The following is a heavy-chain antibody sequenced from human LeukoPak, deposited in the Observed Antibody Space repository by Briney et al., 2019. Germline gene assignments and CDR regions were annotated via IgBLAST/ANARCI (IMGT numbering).Heavy chain of an antibody. CDR2: ISGSGGST. CDR3: ARDQSDFWSIGYYYMDV. V-gene: IGHV3-23*01. Sequence: GGSLRLSCAASGFSFSTYAISWVRQAPGKGLEWVSAISGSGGSTYYADSVKGRFTISRDNSKNTLYLQMNSLRAEDTAVYYCARDQSDFWSIGYYYMDVWGKGTTVTVSS. D-gene: IGHD3-3*01. J-gene: IGHJ6*03. CDR1: GFSFSTYA.